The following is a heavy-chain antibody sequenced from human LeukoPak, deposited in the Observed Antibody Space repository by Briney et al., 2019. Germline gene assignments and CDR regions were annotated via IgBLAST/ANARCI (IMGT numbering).Heavy chain of an antibody. Sequence: ASVKVSCKASGYTFTSYGISWVRQAPGQGLEWMGWISAYNGNTNYAQKLQGRVTMTTDTSTSTAYMELRSLRSEDTAVYYCATGPITIFGVVINDYWGQGTLVTVSS. V-gene: IGHV1-18*01. J-gene: IGHJ4*02. CDR1: GYTFTSYG. D-gene: IGHD3-3*01. CDR2: ISAYNGNT. CDR3: ATGPITIFGVVINDY.